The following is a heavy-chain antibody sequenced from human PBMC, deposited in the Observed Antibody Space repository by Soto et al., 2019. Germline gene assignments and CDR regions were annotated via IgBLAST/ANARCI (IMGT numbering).Heavy chain of an antibody. CDR1: GGTFSSYA. D-gene: IGHD2-15*01. CDR3: ARSFIVVVVAAHYYYGMDV. V-gene: IGHV1-69*13. CDR2: IIPIFGTA. Sequence: GASVKVSCKASGGTFSSYAISWVRQAPGQGLEWMGGIIPIFGTANYAQKFQGSVTITADESTSTAYMELSSLRSEDTAVYYCARSFIVVVVAAHYYYGMDVWGQGTTVTVSS. J-gene: IGHJ6*02.